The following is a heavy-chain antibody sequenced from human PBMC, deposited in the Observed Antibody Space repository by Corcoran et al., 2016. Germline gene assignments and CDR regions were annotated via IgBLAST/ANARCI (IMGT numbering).Heavy chain of an antibody. CDR3: ESQYCSSTSCSRWCDP. CDR2: IIPIFGTA. Sequence: QVQLVQSGAEVKKPGSSVKVSCKASGGTFSSYAISWVRQAPGQGLEWMGGIIPIFGTANYAQKFQGRVTITADESTSTAYMELSSLRSEDTAVYYCESQYCSSTSCSRWCDPWGQGTLVTVSS. CDR1: GGTFSSYA. D-gene: IGHD2-2*01. J-gene: IGHJ5*02. V-gene: IGHV1-69*01.